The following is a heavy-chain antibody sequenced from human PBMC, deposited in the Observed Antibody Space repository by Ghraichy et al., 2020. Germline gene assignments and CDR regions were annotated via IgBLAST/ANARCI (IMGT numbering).Heavy chain of an antibody. D-gene: IGHD6-19*01. CDR2: FNPNSGGT. CDR3: ARAASSTSCSFYYYGLDG. CDR1: GYTFTSHF. Sequence: ASVKVSCRASGYTFTSHFLHWVRQAPGQGLEWMGWFNPNSGGTNFIQKFHGRVTMTRDTSINTAFMELSRLRSDDTAVYYCARAASSTSCSFYYYGLDGWGQGTTVTVS. J-gene: IGHJ6*02. V-gene: IGHV1-2*02.